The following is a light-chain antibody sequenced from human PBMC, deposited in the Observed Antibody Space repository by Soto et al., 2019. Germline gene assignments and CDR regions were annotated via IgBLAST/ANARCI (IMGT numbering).Light chain of an antibody. CDR2: KTS. CDR1: QTISSW. Sequence: EIQMTQSPSSLSRSVGDRVTITCRAGQTISSWVAWYQHKPGKAXRLLIYKTSSLESGVPSRFSGSGSGTEFTLTISGLQPDDFAYYYCPQYNTYFSLTLGGGTKVDIK. J-gene: IGKJ4*01. CDR3: PQYNTYFSLT. V-gene: IGKV1-5*03.